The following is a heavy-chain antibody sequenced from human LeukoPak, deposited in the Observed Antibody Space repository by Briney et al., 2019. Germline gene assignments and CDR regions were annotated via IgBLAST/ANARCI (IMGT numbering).Heavy chain of an antibody. CDR3: AKASWVSSTDAVR. CDR1: GLSFSSFA. Sequence: GGSLRLSCAASGLSFSSFAMSWVRQGPARGLEWVSSSRGNGETFYADSVKGRFTLSSDSSRNTVYFQLNNLRVEDTAIYYCAKASWVSSTDAVRWGQGTLVTVSS. D-gene: IGHD3-16*01. V-gene: IGHV3-23*01. J-gene: IGHJ4*02. CDR2: SRGNGET.